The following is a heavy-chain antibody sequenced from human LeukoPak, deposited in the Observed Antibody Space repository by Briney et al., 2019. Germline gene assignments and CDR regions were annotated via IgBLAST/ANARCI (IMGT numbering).Heavy chain of an antibody. Sequence: SETLSLTCTVSGGSISSGSYYWSWIRQPAGKGLEWIGRIYTSGSTNYNPSLKSRVTISVDTSKNQFSLKLSSVTAADTAVYYCARQTGSGLFILPGGQGTLVTVSS. J-gene: IGHJ4*02. CDR1: GGSISSGSYY. CDR3: ARQTGSGLFILP. V-gene: IGHV4-61*02. D-gene: IGHD3/OR15-3a*01. CDR2: IYTSGST.